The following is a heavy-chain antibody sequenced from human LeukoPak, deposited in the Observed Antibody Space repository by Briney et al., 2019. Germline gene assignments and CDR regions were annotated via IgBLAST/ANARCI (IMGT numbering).Heavy chain of an antibody. CDR3: AKEGIYYYDRSAYYSQY. J-gene: IGHJ4*02. CDR2: ISGSGGST. V-gene: IGHV3-23*01. Sequence: GGSLRLSCAASGFTFSSYAMSWVRQAPGKGLEWVSGISGSGGSTYYADSVKGRFTISRDNSKNTLYLQMNSLRAEDTAVYYCAKEGIYYYDRSAYYSQYWGQGTLVTVSS. D-gene: IGHD3-22*01. CDR1: GFTFSSYA.